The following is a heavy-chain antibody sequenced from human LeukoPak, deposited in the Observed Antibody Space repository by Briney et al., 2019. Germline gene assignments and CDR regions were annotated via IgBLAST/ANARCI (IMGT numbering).Heavy chain of an antibody. Sequence: PSETLSLTCTVSGGSISSSSYYWGWIRQPPGKGLEWIGYIYYSGSTNYNPSLKSRVTISVDTSKNQFSLKLSSVTAADTAVYYCARVSLGSTIDYWGQGTLVTVSS. V-gene: IGHV4-61*05. CDR2: IYYSGST. CDR1: GGSISSSSYY. CDR3: ARVSLGSTIDY. D-gene: IGHD1-26*01. J-gene: IGHJ4*02.